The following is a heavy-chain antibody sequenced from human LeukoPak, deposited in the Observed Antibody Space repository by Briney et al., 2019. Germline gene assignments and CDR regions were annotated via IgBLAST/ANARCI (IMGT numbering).Heavy chain of an antibody. CDR3: AKDRDY. J-gene: IGHJ4*02. CDR2: ISESGDAT. Sequence: PGGSLRLSCAASGFTVSSNYMSWVRQAPGKGLEWVSAISESGDATYYADSVRGRFTISRDNSKNTLYLQMNRLRVDDTAIYYCAKDRDYWGQGTLVTVSS. CDR1: GFTVSSNY. V-gene: IGHV3-23*01.